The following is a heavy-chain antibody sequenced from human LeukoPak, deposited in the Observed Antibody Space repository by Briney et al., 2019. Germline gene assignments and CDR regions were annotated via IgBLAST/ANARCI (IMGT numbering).Heavy chain of an antibody. CDR2: ISGSGGST. J-gene: IGHJ5*02. CDR3: AKGLGAAAAQEDWFDP. Sequence: GGSLSLSCAASGFTFSSYAMSWVRQAPGKGLEWVSAISGSGGSTYYADSVKGRFTISRDNSKNTLYLQMNSLRAEDTAVYYCAKGLGAAAAQEDWFDPWGQGTLVTVSS. CDR1: GFTFSSYA. D-gene: IGHD6-13*01. V-gene: IGHV3-23*01.